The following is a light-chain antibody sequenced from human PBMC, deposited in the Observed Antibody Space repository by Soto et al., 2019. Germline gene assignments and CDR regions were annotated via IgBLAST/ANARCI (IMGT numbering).Light chain of an antibody. CDR2: KES. Sequence: DIQMTQSPSTLAASVGDRVTITCRASQSSSSWLAWYQQKPGKAPNLLIYKESTLARGVPSRFSGSGSGTEITLTISSLQPDDFATYYCQQYNIYWTFGQGTNVEIK. CDR1: QSSSSW. CDR3: QQYNIYWT. J-gene: IGKJ1*01. V-gene: IGKV1-5*03.